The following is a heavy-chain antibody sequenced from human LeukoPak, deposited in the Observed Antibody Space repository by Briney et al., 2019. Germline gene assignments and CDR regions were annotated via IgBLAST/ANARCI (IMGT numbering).Heavy chain of an antibody. V-gene: IGHV4-38-2*02. Sequence: SETLSLTCTVSGYPISSGYSWGWIRQPPGKGLEFIASIFHSGYTYYDASLKSRVTISVDTSKNQFTLRLGSVTAADTAVYYCARETEKQWQYWGHGTMVTVSS. CDR1: GYPISSGYS. D-gene: IGHD6-19*01. CDR2: IFHSGYT. J-gene: IGHJ3*01. CDR3: ARETEKQWQY.